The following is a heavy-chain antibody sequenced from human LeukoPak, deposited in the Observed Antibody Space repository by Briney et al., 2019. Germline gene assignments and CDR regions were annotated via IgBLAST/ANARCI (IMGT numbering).Heavy chain of an antibody. CDR1: GFTFSSYW. V-gene: IGHV3-7*01. J-gene: IGHJ3*02. Sequence: GGSLRLSCAASGFTFSSYWMSWVRQAPGKGLEWVANIKQDGSEKYYVDSVKGRLTISRDNAKDSLYLQMNSLRAEDTAVYYCARGLRLGELSFALGAFDIWGQGTMVTVSS. CDR3: ARGLRLGELSFALGAFDI. CDR2: IKQDGSEK. D-gene: IGHD3-16*02.